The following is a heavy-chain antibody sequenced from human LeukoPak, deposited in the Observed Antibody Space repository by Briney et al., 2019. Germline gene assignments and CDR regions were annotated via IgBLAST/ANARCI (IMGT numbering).Heavy chain of an antibody. V-gene: IGHV3-48*03. CDR2: ISSSGSTI. J-gene: IGHJ4*02. D-gene: IGHD2-15*01. CDR1: GFTFSSYE. Sequence: EGSLRLSCAASGFTFSSYEMNWVRQAPGKGLEWVSYISSSGSTIYYADSVKGRFTISRDNAKNSLYLQMNSLRAEDTAVYYCARDPYCSGGSCFPPGFDYWGQGTLVTVSS. CDR3: ARDPYCSGGSCFPPGFDY.